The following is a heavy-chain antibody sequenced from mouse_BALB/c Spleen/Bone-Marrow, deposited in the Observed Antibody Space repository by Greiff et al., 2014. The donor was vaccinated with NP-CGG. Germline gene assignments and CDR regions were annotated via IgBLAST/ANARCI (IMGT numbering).Heavy chain of an antibody. J-gene: IGHJ2*01. Sequence: QVQLKESGAELGRPGVSVKISCKGSGYTFTDYAVHWGKQSHAKSLEWIGVISTYYGDATYNQKFKGKATMTVDKSSSTAYMELARLTSEDSAIYYCARDLDYWGQGTTLTVSS. V-gene: IGHV1S137*01. CDR1: GYTFTDYA. CDR3: ARDLDY. CDR2: ISTYYGDA.